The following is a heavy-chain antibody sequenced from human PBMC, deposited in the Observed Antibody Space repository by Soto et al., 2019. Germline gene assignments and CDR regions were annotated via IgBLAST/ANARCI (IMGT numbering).Heavy chain of an antibody. V-gene: IGHV1-58*01. CDR2: IVVGSGNT. CDR1: GFTFTISA. CDR3: AADRVPGNFDY. Sequence: SVKVSCKASGFTFTISAVRCVLQSRGQRLEWIGCIVVGSGNTNYAQKFQERVTITRDMSTSTAYMELSSLRSEDTAVYYCAADRVPGNFDYWGQGTLVTVSS. D-gene: IGHD3-3*01. J-gene: IGHJ4*02.